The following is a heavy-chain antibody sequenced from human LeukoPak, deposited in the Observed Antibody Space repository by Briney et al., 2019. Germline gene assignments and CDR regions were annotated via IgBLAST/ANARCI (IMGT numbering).Heavy chain of an antibody. J-gene: IGHJ6*03. CDR1: GGSIRSYY. Sequence: SETLSLTCTVSGGSIRSYYWSWIRQPPGKGLEWIGYAYYSGSTNYNPSLKSRVTISVDTSKNQFSLKLSSVTAADTAVYYCARALYFGSGSPYYYMDVWGKGTTVIISS. CDR2: AYYSGST. D-gene: IGHD3-10*01. V-gene: IGHV4-59*01. CDR3: ARALYFGSGSPYYYMDV.